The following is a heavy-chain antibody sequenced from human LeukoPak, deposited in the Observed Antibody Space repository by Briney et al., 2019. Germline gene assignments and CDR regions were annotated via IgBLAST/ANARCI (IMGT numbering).Heavy chain of an antibody. D-gene: IGHD2-8*01. CDR2: IYHSGST. CDR3: ARVGGSIVLMVYAIDY. V-gene: IGHV4-38-2*02. J-gene: IGHJ4*02. CDR1: GYSISSGYY. Sequence: SETLSLTCTVSGYSISSGYYWGWIRPPPGKGLEWIGSIYHSGSTYYNPSLKSRVTISVDTSKNQFSLKLSSVTAADTAVYYCARVGGSIVLMVYAIDYWGQGTLVTVSS.